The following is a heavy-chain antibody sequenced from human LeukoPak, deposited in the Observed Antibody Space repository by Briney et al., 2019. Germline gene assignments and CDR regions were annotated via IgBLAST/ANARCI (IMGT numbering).Heavy chain of an antibody. Sequence: ASVKVSCKASGYTFTSYYMHWVRQAPGQGREWMGIINPSGGSKSYAQKFQGRVTITRETYTSTVYMELSSLRSEDTAVYYCARLLPQDAFDIWGQGTMVTVSS. CDR1: GYTFTSYY. V-gene: IGHV1-46*01. CDR2: INPSGGSK. CDR3: ARLLPQDAFDI. D-gene: IGHD3-22*01. J-gene: IGHJ3*02.